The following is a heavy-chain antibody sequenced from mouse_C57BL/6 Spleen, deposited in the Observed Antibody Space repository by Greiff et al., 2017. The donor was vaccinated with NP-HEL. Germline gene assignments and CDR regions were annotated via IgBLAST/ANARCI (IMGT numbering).Heavy chain of an antibody. Sequence: QVQLQQPGAELVKPGASVKMSCKASGYTFTSYWITWVKQRPGQGLEWIGDIYPGSGSTNYNEKFKSKATLTVDTSSSTAYMQLSSLTSEDSAVYYCARNPNYYGSSYAMDYWGQGTSVTVSS. CDR2: IYPGSGST. D-gene: IGHD1-1*01. CDR1: GYTFTSYW. J-gene: IGHJ4*01. CDR3: ARNPNYYGSSYAMDY. V-gene: IGHV1-55*01.